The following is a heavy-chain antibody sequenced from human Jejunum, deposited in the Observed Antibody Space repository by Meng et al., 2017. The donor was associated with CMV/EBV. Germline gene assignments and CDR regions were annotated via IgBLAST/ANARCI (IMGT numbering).Heavy chain of an antibody. D-gene: IGHD1-7*01. V-gene: IGHV1-2*02. CDR2: INPNNGDT. Sequence: QVQLLQSGAEVQTPGASVKVSGKASGYTFTSYYIHWVRQAPGQGLEWMGWINPNNGDTNYAQKFQGGVTMTRDTSINTAYMEVTSADTAVYYCARGANYASYRVDYWGQGTLVTVSS. J-gene: IGHJ4*02. CDR1: GYTFTSYY. CDR3: ARGANYASYRVDY.